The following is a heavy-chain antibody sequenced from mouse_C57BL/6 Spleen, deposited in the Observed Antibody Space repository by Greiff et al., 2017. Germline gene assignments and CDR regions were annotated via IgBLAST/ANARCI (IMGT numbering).Heavy chain of an antibody. CDR3: AVDYGSF. J-gene: IGHJ3*01. CDR1: GYTFTSYG. V-gene: IGHV1-81*01. D-gene: IGHD1-1*01. Sequence: VKLLESGAELARPGASVKLSCKASGYTFTSYGISWVKQRTGQGLEWIGEIYPRSGNTYYNEKFKGKATLTADKSSSTAYMELRSLTSEDSAVYFCAVDYGSFWGQGTLVTVSA. CDR2: IYPRSGNT.